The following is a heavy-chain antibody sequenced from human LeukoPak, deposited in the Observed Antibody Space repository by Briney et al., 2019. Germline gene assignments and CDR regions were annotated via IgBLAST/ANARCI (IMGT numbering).Heavy chain of an antibody. Sequence: GGSLRLSCAASGFTVSSNYMSWVRQAPGKGLEWVSVIYSGGSTYYADSVKGRFTISRDNSKKTLYLQMNSLTAEDTALYYCAKGSGIATTGFYFDYWGQGTLVTVSS. CDR2: IYSGGST. V-gene: IGHV3-53*01. D-gene: IGHD6-13*01. CDR3: AKGSGIATTGFYFDY. J-gene: IGHJ4*02. CDR1: GFTVSSNY.